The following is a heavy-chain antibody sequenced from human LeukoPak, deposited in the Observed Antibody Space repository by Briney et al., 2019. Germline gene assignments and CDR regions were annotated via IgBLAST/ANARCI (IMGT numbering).Heavy chain of an antibody. CDR1: GGTFSSYT. D-gene: IGHD4-11*01. V-gene: IGHV1-69*02. CDR2: IIPILGIA. Sequence: SVKVSCKASGGTFSSYTISWVRQAPGQGLEWMGRIIPILGIANYARKFQGRVTITADKSTSTAYMELSSLRSEDTAVYYCASLVYSNTARYYFDYWGQGTLVTVSS. CDR3: ASLVYSNTARYYFDY. J-gene: IGHJ4*02.